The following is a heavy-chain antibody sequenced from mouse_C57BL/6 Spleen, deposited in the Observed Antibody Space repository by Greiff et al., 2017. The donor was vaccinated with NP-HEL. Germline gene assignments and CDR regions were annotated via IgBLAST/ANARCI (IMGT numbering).Heavy chain of an antibody. CDR1: GYAFSSSW. J-gene: IGHJ4*01. D-gene: IGHD2-5*01. V-gene: IGHV1-82*01. CDR2: IYPGDGDT. CDR3: ARENSNYDDAMDY. Sequence: VQLQQSGPELVKPGASVKISCKASGYAFSSSWMNWVKQRPGKGLEWIGRIYPGDGDTNYNGKFKGKATLTADKSSSTAYMQLSSLTSEDSAVYFCARENSNYDDAMDYWGQGTSVTVSS.